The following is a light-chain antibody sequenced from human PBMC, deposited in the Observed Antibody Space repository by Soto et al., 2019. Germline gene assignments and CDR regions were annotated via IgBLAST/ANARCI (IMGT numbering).Light chain of an antibody. CDR3: TVWDDSLRGRL. J-gene: IGLJ2*01. CDR2: RNN. CDR1: SSNIGSNY. V-gene: IGLV1-47*01. Sequence: QSVLTQPPSASGTPGQRVTISCSGSSSNIGSNYVYWYQQLPGTAPQLLIYRNNQQPSGVPDRFSGSKSGTSASLAISALRSEDEADYYCTVWDDSLRGRLFGGGTKVTVL.